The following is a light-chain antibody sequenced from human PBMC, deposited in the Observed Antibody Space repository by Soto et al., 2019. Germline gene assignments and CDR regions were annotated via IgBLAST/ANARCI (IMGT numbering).Light chain of an antibody. CDR1: SSDVGGYNY. V-gene: IGLV2-14*01. Sequence: QSALTQPASVSGSPGQSITISCTGTSSDVGGYNYVSWYQQHPGKAPKLMIYDVSNRPSGVSNRFSGSKSGNTASLTISGLPAEDEAAYYCSSYTSSSLYVFGTGTKVTVL. CDR2: DVS. CDR3: SSYTSSSLYV. J-gene: IGLJ1*01.